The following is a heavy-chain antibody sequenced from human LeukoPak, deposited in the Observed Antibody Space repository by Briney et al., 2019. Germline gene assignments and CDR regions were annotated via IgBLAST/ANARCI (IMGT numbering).Heavy chain of an antibody. CDR1: AFTFSRFW. CDR2: INQDGSEK. J-gene: IGHJ4*02. V-gene: IGHV3-7*01. CDR3: ARGDWLPLPYAFDH. Sequence: GGSLRLSCTVSAFTFSRFWVHWVRQAPGKGLEWVANINQDGSEKFYVDSVRGRFTISRDNAKNSLYLQMNSLRAEDTAVYYCARGDWLPLPYAFDHWGQGTLVTVSS. D-gene: IGHD5-12*01.